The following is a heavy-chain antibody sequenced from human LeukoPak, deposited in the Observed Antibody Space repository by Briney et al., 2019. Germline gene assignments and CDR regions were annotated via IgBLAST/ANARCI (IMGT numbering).Heavy chain of an antibody. J-gene: IGHJ4*02. V-gene: IGHV4-61*02. CDR3: ASHCSSTSCYGVDY. D-gene: IGHD2-2*01. Sequence: SQTLSLTCTVSGGSISSGSYYWSWIRQPAGKGLEWIGRIYTSGSTNYNPSLKSRVTISVDTSKNQFSLKLSSVTAADMAVYYCASHCSSTSCYGVDYWGQGTLVTVSS. CDR2: IYTSGST. CDR1: GGSISSGSYY.